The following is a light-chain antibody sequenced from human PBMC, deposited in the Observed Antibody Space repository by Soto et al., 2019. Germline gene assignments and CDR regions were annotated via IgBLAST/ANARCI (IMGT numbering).Light chain of an antibody. J-gene: IGKJ5*01. Sequence: EIVLTQSPGTRSLSPGERATLSCRASQSVSSSYLAWYQQKPGQAPRLLIYGASSRATGIPDRFSGSGSGTDFTLTISRLEPEDFAVYYCQQYGSSLPITFGQGTRLEIK. CDR1: QSVSSSY. V-gene: IGKV3-20*01. CDR2: GAS. CDR3: QQYGSSLPIT.